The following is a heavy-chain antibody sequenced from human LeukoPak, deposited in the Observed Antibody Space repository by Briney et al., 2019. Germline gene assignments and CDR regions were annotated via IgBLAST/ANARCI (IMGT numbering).Heavy chain of an antibody. Sequence: PGGSLRLSCAASGFTFSSYWMHWVRQAPGKGLVWVSRINSDGSSTSYADSVKGRFTISRDNAKNTLYLQMNSLRAEDTAVYYCARGKPRAQFDYWGQGTLVTVSS. CDR3: ARGKPRAQFDY. V-gene: IGHV3-74*01. CDR1: GFTFSSYW. J-gene: IGHJ4*02. CDR2: INSDGSST.